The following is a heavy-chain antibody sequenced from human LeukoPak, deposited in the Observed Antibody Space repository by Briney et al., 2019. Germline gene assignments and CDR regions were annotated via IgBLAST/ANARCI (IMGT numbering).Heavy chain of an antibody. D-gene: IGHD2-15*01. CDR3: ARDRPYSATAKMDY. J-gene: IGHJ4*02. CDR1: GYTFAGYY. CDR2: INPNSGGT. V-gene: IGHV1-2*02. Sequence: GASVKVSCKASGYTFAGYYMHWVRQAPGQGLEWMGWINPNSGGTNYAQKFQGRVTMTRDTSISTAYMELSRLRSDDTAVYYCARDRPYSATAKMDYWGQGTLVTVSS.